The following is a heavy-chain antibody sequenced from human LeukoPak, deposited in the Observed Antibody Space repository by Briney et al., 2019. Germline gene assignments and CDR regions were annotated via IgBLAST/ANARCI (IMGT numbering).Heavy chain of an antibody. V-gene: IGHV1-69*13. CDR2: IIPLFGKP. D-gene: IGHD3-16*01. J-gene: IGHJ4*02. Sequence: ASVKVSCKASGGTFNSDAVSWVRQAPGQRLEWMGGIIPLFGKPSYRQKFHGRVTITADDSTATAYMELTSLTYEDMAVYFCASGILLGSLDIWGQGTLVTVSS. CDR1: GGTFNSDA. CDR3: ASGILLGSLDI.